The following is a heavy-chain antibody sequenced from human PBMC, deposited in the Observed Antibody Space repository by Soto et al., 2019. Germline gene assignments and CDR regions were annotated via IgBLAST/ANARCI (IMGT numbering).Heavy chain of an antibody. CDR3: ARDRSGTYFYDY. CDR1: GGSISSGGYY. Sequence: SETLSLTCTFSGGSISSGGYYWTWIRQHPGKGLEWIGYIYYSGSTYYNPSLKSRITISVDTSKNQFSLNLSSVTAADTAVYYCARDRSGTYFYDYWGPGTLVTFSS. V-gene: IGHV4-31*03. J-gene: IGHJ4*02. CDR2: IYYSGST. D-gene: IGHD1-26*01.